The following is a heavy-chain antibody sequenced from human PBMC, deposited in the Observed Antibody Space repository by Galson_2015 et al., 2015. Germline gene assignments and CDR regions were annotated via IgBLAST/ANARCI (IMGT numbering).Heavy chain of an antibody. V-gene: IGHV3-30*03. D-gene: IGHD2-2*01. CDR3: ASEEGCSSTSCSSP. CDR1: GFTFSSYG. Sequence: SLRLSCAASGFTFSSYGMHWVRQAPGKGLEWVAVISYDGSNKYYADSVKGRFTISRDNSKNTLYLQMNSLRAEDTAVYYCASEEGCSSTSCSSPWGQGTLVTVSS. CDR2: ISYDGSNK. J-gene: IGHJ5*02.